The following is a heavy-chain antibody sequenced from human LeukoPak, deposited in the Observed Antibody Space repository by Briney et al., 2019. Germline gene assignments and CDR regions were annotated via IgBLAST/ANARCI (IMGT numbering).Heavy chain of an antibody. CDR1: GGSISSGGYS. Sequence: SETLSLTCAVSGGSISSGGYSWSWIRQPPGKGLERIGYIYHSGSTYYNPSLKSRVTISVDRSKNQFSLKLSSVTAADTAVYYCARVSSTYDFWSGYQYPVRYNWFDPWGQGTLVTVSS. CDR3: ARVSSTYDFWSGYQYPVRYNWFDP. J-gene: IGHJ5*02. V-gene: IGHV4-30-2*01. CDR2: IYHSGST. D-gene: IGHD3-3*01.